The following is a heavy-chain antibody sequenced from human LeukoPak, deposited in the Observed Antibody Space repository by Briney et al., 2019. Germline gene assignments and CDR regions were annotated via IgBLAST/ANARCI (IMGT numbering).Heavy chain of an antibody. D-gene: IGHD5-18*01. CDR2: ISWDGGST. V-gene: IGHV3-43*01. J-gene: IGHJ4*02. CDR1: GFTFDDYT. CDR3: AKDTSEMAAMVFDY. Sequence: PGGSLRLSCAASGFTFDDYTMHWVRQAPGKGLEWVSLISWDGGSTYYADSVKGRFTISRDNSKNSLYLQMNSLRTEDTALYYCAKDTSEMAAMVFDYWGQGTLVTVSS.